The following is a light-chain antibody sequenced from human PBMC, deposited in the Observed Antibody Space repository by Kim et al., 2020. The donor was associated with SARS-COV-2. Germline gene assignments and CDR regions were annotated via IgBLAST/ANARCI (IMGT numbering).Light chain of an antibody. V-gene: IGLV2-11*01. Sequence: PGQSGTISCTGTSSDVVGYNYVSWYQQHPGKAPKLMIYDVSKRPSGVPDRFSGSKSGNTASLTISGLQAEDEADYYCCSYAGSYVFGTGTKVTVL. CDR1: SSDVVGYNY. J-gene: IGLJ1*01. CDR3: CSYAGSYV. CDR2: DVS.